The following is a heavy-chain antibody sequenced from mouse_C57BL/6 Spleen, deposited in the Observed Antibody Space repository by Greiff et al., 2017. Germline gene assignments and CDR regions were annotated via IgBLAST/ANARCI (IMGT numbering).Heavy chain of an antibody. CDR3: TRDSTVVNYAMDY. V-gene: IGHV5-9-1*02. CDR1: GFTFSSYA. CDR2: ISSGGDYI. Sequence: EVRLVESGEGLVKPGGSLKLSCAASGFTFSSYAMSWVRQTPEKRLEWVAYISSGGDYIYYADTVKGRFTISRDNARNTLYLQMSSLKSEDTAMYYCTRDSTVVNYAMDYWGQGTSVTVSS. J-gene: IGHJ4*01. D-gene: IGHD1-1*01.